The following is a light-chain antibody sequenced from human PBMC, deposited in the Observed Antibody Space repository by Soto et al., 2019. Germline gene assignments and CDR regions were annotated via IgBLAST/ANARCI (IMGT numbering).Light chain of an antibody. CDR3: QQSYSSPRT. CDR2: AAY. J-gene: IGKJ1*01. CDR1: QSISTY. V-gene: IGKV1-39*01. Sequence: DIQMTQSPSSLSASVGDRVTITCRASQSISTYLNWYQQKPGKAPKLLIYAAYNLQSGVPSRFSGRGSGTDFTLTISSLQPEDFATYSCQQSYSSPRTLGQGTKVDIK.